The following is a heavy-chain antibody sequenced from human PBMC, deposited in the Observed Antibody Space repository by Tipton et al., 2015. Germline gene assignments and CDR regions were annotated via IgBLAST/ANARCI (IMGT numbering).Heavy chain of an antibody. J-gene: IGHJ4*02. CDR1: GYTFSSYG. V-gene: IGHV1-24*01. Sequence: QSGAEVKKPGASVKVSCKASGYTFSSYGISWVRQAPGKGLEWMGGFDPEDGETIYAQKFQGRVTMTEDTSTETAYMELSSLRSADTAVYYCAGARGRHGGLFDSWGQGTLVTVSS. CDR3: AGARGRHGGLFDS. CDR2: FDPEDGET. D-gene: IGHD4-23*01.